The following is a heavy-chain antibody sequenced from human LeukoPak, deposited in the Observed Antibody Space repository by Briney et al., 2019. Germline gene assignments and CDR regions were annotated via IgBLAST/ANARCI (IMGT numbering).Heavy chain of an antibody. D-gene: IGHD6-6*01. CDR3: ARLGEGSSENFFDY. CDR1: GGSISNYY. CDR2: SYPIGRT. V-gene: IGHV4-4*07. J-gene: IGHJ4*02. Sequence: AATLSLTCTVSGGSISNYYWSWIRKPAGKGLECIGRSYPIGRTSYNTSLKSRVTISVDTSKNHFSLKLSSVTAADTAVYYCARLGEGSSENFFDYWGQGTRVPVSS.